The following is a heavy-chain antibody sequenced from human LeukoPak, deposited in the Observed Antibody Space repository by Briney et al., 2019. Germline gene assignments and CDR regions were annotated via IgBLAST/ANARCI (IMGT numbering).Heavy chain of an antibody. J-gene: IGHJ5*02. CDR3: ARSGVSGWLDP. V-gene: IGHV4-4*07. CDR1: GDSISSYF. D-gene: IGHD2-8*01. CDR2: IYSSGNI. Sequence: SETLSLTCTVSGDSISSYFWGWMRQPAGKGLEWIGRIYSSGNIDYNPSFKSRVAMSVDTSKNQISLKLTSVTAADTAVYYCARSGVSGWLDPWGQGSLVTVSS.